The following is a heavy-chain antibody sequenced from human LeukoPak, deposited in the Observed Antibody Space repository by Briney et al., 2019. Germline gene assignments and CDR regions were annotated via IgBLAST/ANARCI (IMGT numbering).Heavy chain of an antibody. D-gene: IGHD2-21*01. CDR1: GASISSSNYY. CDR2: IYTSGST. CDR3: ARDGGDCVTYFDS. Sequence: TLSLTCTVSGASISSSNYYWSWIRQPPGNGLEWIGRIYTSGSTNYNPSLKSRVTISLDTSKNQFSLKLTSVTAADTAVYYCARDGGDCVTYFDSWGQGTLVTVSS. V-gene: IGHV4-61*02. J-gene: IGHJ4*02.